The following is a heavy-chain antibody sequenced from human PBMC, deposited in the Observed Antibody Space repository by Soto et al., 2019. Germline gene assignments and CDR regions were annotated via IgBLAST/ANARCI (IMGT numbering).Heavy chain of an antibody. CDR1: GGSISSGDYY. CDR2: IYYSGST. Sequence: PSETLSLTCTVSGGSISSGDYYWSWIRQPPGKGLEWIGYIYYSGSTYYNPSLESRVTISVDTSKNQFSLKLSSVTAADTAVYYCAKAYYDILTGSPLGWFDPWGQGTLVTVSS. V-gene: IGHV4-30-4*01. CDR3: AKAYYDILTGSPLGWFDP. J-gene: IGHJ5*02. D-gene: IGHD3-9*01.